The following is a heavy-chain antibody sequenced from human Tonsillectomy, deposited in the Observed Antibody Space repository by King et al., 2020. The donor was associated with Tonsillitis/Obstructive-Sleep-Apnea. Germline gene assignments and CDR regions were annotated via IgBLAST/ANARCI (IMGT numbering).Heavy chain of an antibody. CDR2: ISVYNGNT. V-gene: IGHV1-18*01. D-gene: IGHD2-21*01. Sequence: VQLVESGAEVKKPGASVKVSCKASGYTFTSYGISWVRQAPGQGLEWMGWISVYNGNTNYAQKFQGRVTMTTDTSTSTAYMELRSLRSDDTAVYFCAGYIVVVIGSYYYMDVWGKGTTVTVSS. J-gene: IGHJ6*03. CDR3: AGYIVVVIGSYYYMDV. CDR1: GYTFTSYG.